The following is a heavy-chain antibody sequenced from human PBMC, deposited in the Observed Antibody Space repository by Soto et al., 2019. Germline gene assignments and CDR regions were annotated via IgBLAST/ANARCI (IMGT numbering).Heavy chain of an antibody. J-gene: IGHJ2*01. CDR3: AKARGELPYWYFDL. Sequence: EVQLLESGGGLVQPGGSLRLSCAASGFTFSSYAMTWVRQAPGKGPEWVAGISGSGGRTYYADSVKGRFTIARDTSKNTVYLQMNSLRAEDTAVYYCAKARGELPYWYFDLWGRGTLVTVSS. V-gene: IGHV3-23*01. CDR1: GFTFSSYA. D-gene: IGHD1-26*01. CDR2: ISGSGGRT.